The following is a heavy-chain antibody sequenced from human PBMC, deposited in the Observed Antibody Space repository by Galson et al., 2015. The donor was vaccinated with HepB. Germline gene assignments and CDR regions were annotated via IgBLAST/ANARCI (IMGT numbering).Heavy chain of an antibody. CDR1: GFTFSSYA. CDR3: TKDRAASADYFDY. V-gene: IGHV3-30*18. CDR2: ISYDGSKK. J-gene: IGHJ4*02. D-gene: IGHD6-25*01. Sequence: SLRLSCAASGFTFSSYAMHWVRQAPGKGLEWVAVISYDGSKKYYTDSVKGRFTISRDTSKNTLFLQVNSLTVEDTAVYYCTKDRAASADYFDYWSQGTLVTVSS.